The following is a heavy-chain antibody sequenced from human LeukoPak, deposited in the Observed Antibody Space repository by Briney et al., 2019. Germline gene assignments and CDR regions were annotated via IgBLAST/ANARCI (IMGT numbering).Heavy chain of an antibody. CDR2: TYYGGTT. CDR3: AKVGGTRGFYYGSGSYYFDY. CDR1: GFAINTNH. V-gene: IGHV3-53*01. J-gene: IGHJ4*02. D-gene: IGHD3-10*01. Sequence: GGSLRLSCVASGFAINTNHMNWVRQAPGKELEWVSITYYGGTTYYADSVKGRFTISRDNSKNMLYLQMNSLRAEDTAVYYCAKVGGTRGFYYGSGSYYFDYWGQGTLVTVSS.